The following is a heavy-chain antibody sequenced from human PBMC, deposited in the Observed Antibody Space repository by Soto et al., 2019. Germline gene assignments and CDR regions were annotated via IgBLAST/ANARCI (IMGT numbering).Heavy chain of an antibody. CDR1: GGSISSSSYY. V-gene: IGHV4-39*01. D-gene: IGHD3-3*01. Sequence: TXETLSLTCTVSGGSISSSSYYWGWIRQPPGKGLEWIGSIYCSGSTYYNPSLKSRVTISVDTSKNQFSLKLSSVTAADTAVYYCARRAPDYDFWSGYPRYYFDYWGQGTLVTVSS. CDR3: ARRAPDYDFWSGYPRYYFDY. J-gene: IGHJ4*02. CDR2: IYCSGST.